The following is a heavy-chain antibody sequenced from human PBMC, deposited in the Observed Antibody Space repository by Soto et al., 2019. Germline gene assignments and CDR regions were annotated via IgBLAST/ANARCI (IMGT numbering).Heavy chain of an antibody. CDR2: INAANGNT. D-gene: IGHD6-13*01. V-gene: IGHV1-3*01. J-gene: IGHJ3*02. Sequence: GASVKVSCKASGYTFARSTIHWVRQAPGQRLEWMGWINAANGNTKYSQKLQGRVSINRDTSASTAYMELNSLRSEDTAVYYCAAGYSNSWWALDIWGQGTMVTVSS. CDR1: GYTFARST. CDR3: AAGYSNSWWALDI.